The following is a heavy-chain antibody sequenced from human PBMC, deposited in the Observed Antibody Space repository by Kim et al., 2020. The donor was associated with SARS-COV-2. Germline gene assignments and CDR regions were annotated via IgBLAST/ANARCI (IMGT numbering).Heavy chain of an antibody. CDR3: ARGFQSAPWKQQLDNFDY. Sequence: GGSLRLSCAASGFTFSSYAMHWVRQAPGKGLEWVAVISYDGSNKYYADSVKGRFTISRDNSKNTLYLQMNSLRAEDTAVYYCARGFQSAPWKQQLDNFDYWGQGTLVTVSS. CDR1: GFTFSSYA. D-gene: IGHD6-13*01. V-gene: IGHV3-30*04. J-gene: IGHJ4*02. CDR2: ISYDGSNK.